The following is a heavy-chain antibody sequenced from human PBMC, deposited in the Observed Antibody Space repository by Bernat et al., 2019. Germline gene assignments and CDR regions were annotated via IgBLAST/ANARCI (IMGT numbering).Heavy chain of an antibody. CDR2: TVPMFGTV. V-gene: IGHV1-69*08. CDR3: AKGDYVFGAFPI. CDR1: GGSFSRYT. J-gene: IGHJ3*02. D-gene: IGHD3-16*01. Sequence: QVQLVQSGAEVKKPGSSVKVSCKASGGSFSRYTINWVRQAPGQGLEWMGRTVPMFGTVNYAQKFQARLTITAYQSTGTAYMDLISLTSEDTAIYFCAKGDYVFGAFPIWGQGTLVTVSS.